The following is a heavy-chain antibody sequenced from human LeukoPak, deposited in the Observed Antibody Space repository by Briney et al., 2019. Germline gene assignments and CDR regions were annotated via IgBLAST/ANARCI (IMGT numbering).Heavy chain of an antibody. V-gene: IGHV4-31*03. D-gene: IGHD3-3*01. CDR3: ARVHASGYQDY. Sequence: SETLSLTCTVSGGSISSGGYYWSWIRQHPGKGLEWIGYIYYSGSTYYNPSLKSRATISVDTSKNQFSLKLSSVTAADTAVYYCARVHASGYQDYWGQGTLVTVSS. CDR1: GGSISSGGYY. J-gene: IGHJ4*02. CDR2: IYYSGST.